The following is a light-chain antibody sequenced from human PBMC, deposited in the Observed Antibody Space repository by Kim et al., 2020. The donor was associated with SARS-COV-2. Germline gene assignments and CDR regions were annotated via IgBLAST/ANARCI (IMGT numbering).Light chain of an antibody. V-gene: IGLV3-19*01. CDR2: GEN. J-gene: IGLJ2*01. Sequence: SSGLTQDPAVSVALGQTVRITCQGDILRNYYATWYQQKPGQAPVVVIYGENKRPSGIPDRFSGSTSGNTASLTITGAQAEDEADYHCDSRDSSGYQVVFGAGTQLTVL. CDR1: ILRNYY. CDR3: DSRDSSGYQVV.